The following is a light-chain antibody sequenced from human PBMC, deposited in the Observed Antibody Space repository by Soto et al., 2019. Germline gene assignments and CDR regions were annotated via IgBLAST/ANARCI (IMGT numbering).Light chain of an antibody. CDR2: DTS. CDR1: QSVSSSY. J-gene: IGKJ2*01. Sequence: EIVLTQSPATLSLSPVARATLSCGASQSVSSSYLAWYQQTPGLAPRLLIYDTSGRATGIPDRFSGSGSGTDFSLTICGLVTEDLAVYYGQQYGTSPTFGKGTKLELE. CDR3: QQYGTSPT. V-gene: IGKV3D-20*01.